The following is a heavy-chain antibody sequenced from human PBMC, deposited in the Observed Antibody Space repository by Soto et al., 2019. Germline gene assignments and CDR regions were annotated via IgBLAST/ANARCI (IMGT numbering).Heavy chain of an antibody. Sequence: QVQLVQPGAEVKKPGASVKVSCKASGYTFTSYGISWVRQAPGQGLEWMGWISAYNGNTNYAQKRQGRVTMTTDTSTSTDYMEVRSLRSDDTAVYYCARGGRHDSSGYYLPFSGLDVWGQGTTVTVSS. D-gene: IGHD3-22*01. CDR2: ISAYNGNT. CDR1: GYTFTSYG. CDR3: ARGGRHDSSGYYLPFSGLDV. V-gene: IGHV1-18*01. J-gene: IGHJ6*02.